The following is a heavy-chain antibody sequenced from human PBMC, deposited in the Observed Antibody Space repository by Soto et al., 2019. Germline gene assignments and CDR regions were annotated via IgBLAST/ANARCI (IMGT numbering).Heavy chain of an antibody. J-gene: IGHJ3*02. CDR2: IYYSGST. CDR1: GGSISSYY. CDR3: ARDRKTYYYDSSGYSNAFDI. V-gene: IGHV4-59*01. D-gene: IGHD3-22*01. Sequence: KLRETLSLTCTVSGGSISSYYWSWIRQPPGKGLEWIGYIYYSGSTNYNPSLKSRVTISVDTSKNQFSLKLSSVTAADTAVYYCARDRKTYYYDSSGYSNAFDIWGQGTMVTVSS.